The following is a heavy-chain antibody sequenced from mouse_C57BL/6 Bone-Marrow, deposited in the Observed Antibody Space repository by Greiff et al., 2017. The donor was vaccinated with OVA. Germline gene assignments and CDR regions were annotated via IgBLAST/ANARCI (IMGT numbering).Heavy chain of an antibody. CDR2: INPNNGGT. CDR1: GYTFTDYN. D-gene: IGHD1-1*01. V-gene: IGHV1-22*01. Sequence: VQLQQSGPELVKPGASVKMSCKASGYTFTDYNMHWVKQSHGKSLEWIGYINPNNGGTSYNQKFKGKATLTVNKSSSTAYMELRSLTSEDSAVYYCAPYYYGSSWDWGQGTTLTVSS. CDR3: APYYYGSSWD. J-gene: IGHJ2*01.